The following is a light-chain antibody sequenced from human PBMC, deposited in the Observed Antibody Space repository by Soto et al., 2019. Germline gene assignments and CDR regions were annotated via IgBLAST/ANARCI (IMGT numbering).Light chain of an antibody. Sequence: EIVMTQSPATLSVSPGERATLSCRASQSVRSNLAWYQQKPGQAPRLVIYAASTRATGIPDRFSGSGSGTDFTLTTSSLQPEDFATYYCQQTLSFPPTFGQGTKVDIK. V-gene: IGKV3-15*01. CDR3: QQTLSFPPT. CDR1: QSVRSN. J-gene: IGKJ1*01. CDR2: AAS.